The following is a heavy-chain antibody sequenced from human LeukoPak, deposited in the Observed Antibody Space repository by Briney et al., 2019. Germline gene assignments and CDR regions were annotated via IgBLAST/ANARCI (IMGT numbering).Heavy chain of an antibody. CDR2: IYYSGST. CDR1: GGSISSGSYY. CDR3: ARGGTSLDDYGDYEIGY. D-gene: IGHD4-17*01. Sequence: SQTLSLTCTVSGGSISSGSYYWGWIRQPPGKGLEWIGSIYYSGSTYYNPSLKSRVTISVDTSKNQFSLKLSSVTAADTAVYYCARGGTSLDDYGDYEIGYWGQGTLVTVAS. J-gene: IGHJ4*02. V-gene: IGHV4-39*07.